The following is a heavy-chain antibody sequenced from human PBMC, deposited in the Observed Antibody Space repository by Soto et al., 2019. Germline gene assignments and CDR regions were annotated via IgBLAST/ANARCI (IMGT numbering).Heavy chain of an antibody. J-gene: IGHJ6*02. D-gene: IGHD6-6*01. Sequence: SQTLSLTCAISGDNVSSNSAAWNWIRQSPSRGLEWLGRTYYRSKWYNDYAVSVKSRITINPDTSKNQFSLQLNSVTPEDTAVYYCARGTGGSSLFSNYYYYGMDVWGQGTTVTVSS. V-gene: IGHV6-1*01. CDR1: GDNVSSNSAA. CDR3: ARGTGGSSLFSNYYYYGMDV. CDR2: TYYRSKWYN.